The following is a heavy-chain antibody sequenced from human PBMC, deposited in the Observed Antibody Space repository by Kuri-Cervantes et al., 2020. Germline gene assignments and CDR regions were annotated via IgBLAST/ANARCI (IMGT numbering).Heavy chain of an antibody. Sequence: LRLSCTVSGGSISSYYWSWIRQPAGKGLELLGEINHSGSTNYNSSLKSRVTISVDTSKIQFSLKLSSVTGADTAVYYCARWGSGWYNFDYWGQGTLVTVSS. CDR2: INHSGST. V-gene: IGHV4-34*01. D-gene: IGHD6-19*01. CDR1: GGSISSYY. CDR3: ARWGSGWYNFDY. J-gene: IGHJ4*02.